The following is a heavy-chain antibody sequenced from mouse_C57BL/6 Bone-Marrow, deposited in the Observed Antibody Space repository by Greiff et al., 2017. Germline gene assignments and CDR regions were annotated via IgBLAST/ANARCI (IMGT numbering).Heavy chain of an antibody. Sequence: VQLHQSGAELVRPGASVKLSCTASGFNITDDYMHWVKQRPEQCLAWIGWLDPENGDTGYPSKFQGTATLTADTSSNTADLQLSSLTSEDTAVYSCTPLFITTVVADYWGQGTTRTVAS. CDR2: LDPENGDT. J-gene: IGHJ2*01. V-gene: IGHV14-4*01. D-gene: IGHD1-1*01. CDR1: GFNITDDY. CDR3: TPLFITTVVADY.